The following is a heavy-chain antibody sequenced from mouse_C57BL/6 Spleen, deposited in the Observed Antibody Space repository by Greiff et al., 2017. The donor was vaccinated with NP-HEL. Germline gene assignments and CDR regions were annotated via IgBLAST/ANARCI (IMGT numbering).Heavy chain of an antibody. Sequence: EVQGVESGGGLVKPGGSLKLSCAASGFTFSSYAMSWVRQTPEKRLEWVATISDGGSYTYYPDNVKGRFTITRDNAKNNLYLQISHLKSEDTAMYYCAREGVYYYYAMDYWGQEASVTVSS. CDR2: ISDGGSYT. D-gene: IGHD1-1*01. J-gene: IGHJ4*01. CDR1: GFTFSSYA. CDR3: AREGVYYYYAMDY. V-gene: IGHV5-4*01.